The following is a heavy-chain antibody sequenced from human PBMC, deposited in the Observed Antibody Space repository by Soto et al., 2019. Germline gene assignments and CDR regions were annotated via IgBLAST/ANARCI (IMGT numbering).Heavy chain of an antibody. CDR1: GFTFSSYG. J-gene: IGHJ6*02. CDR3: ARVRATKMVPYYYGMDV. CDR2: IWYDGSNK. D-gene: IGHD5-12*01. Sequence: PGGSLRLSCAASGFTFSSYGMHWVRQAPGKGLEWVAVIWYDGSNKYYADSVKGRFTISRDNSKNTLYLQMNSLRAEDTAVYYCARVRATKMVPYYYGMDVWGQGTTVTVSS. V-gene: IGHV3-33*01.